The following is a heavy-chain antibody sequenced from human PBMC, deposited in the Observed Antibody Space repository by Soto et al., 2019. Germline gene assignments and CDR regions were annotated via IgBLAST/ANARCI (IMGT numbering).Heavy chain of an antibody. Sequence: ASVKVSCKASGYTFTSYDINWVRQATGQGLEWMGWMNPNSGNTGYAQKFQGRVTMTRNTSISTAYMELSSLRSEDTAVYYCASPYCSGGSCYPPYYGMDVWGQGTTVTVSS. CDR1: GYTFTSYD. V-gene: IGHV1-8*01. D-gene: IGHD2-15*01. CDR2: MNPNSGNT. J-gene: IGHJ6*02. CDR3: ASPYCSGGSCYPPYYGMDV.